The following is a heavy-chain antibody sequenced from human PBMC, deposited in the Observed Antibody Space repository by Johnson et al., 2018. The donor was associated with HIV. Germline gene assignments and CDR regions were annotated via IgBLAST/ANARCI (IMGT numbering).Heavy chain of an antibody. CDR2: IYSGGST. V-gene: IGHV3-53*01. CDR1: GFTVSSNY. CDR3: ARAGQLPEDAFDI. D-gene: IGHD1-7*01. J-gene: IGHJ3*02. Sequence: VQLVESGGGLIQPGGSLRLSCAASGFTVSSNYMSWVRQAPGKGLEWVSVIYSGGSTYYADSVKGRFTIFRDNSKNKLYLQMNSLRAEDTAVYYCARAGQLPEDAFDIWGQGTMVTVSS.